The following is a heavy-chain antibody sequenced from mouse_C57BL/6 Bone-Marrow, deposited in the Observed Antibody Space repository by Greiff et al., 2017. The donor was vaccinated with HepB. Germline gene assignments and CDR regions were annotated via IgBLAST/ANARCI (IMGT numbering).Heavy chain of an antibody. D-gene: IGHD2-4*01. Sequence: EVNVVESGGGLVQPGGSLKLSCAASGFTFSDYYMYWVRQTPEKRLEWVAYISNGGGSTYYPDTVKGRFTISRDNAKNTLYLQMSRLKSEDTAMYYCARLHYDYDGAYYFDYWGQGTTLTVSS. CDR2: ISNGGGST. V-gene: IGHV5-12*01. CDR3: ARLHYDYDGAYYFDY. J-gene: IGHJ2*01. CDR1: GFTFSDYY.